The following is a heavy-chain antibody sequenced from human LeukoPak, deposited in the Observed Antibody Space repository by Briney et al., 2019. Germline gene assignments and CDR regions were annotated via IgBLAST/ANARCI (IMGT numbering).Heavy chain of an antibody. D-gene: IGHD3-16*01. CDR3: ARVGLRQRGLDY. V-gene: IGHV3-20*04. Sequence: GGSLRLSCAASGFNFDDYVMNWVRQAPGKGLEWVSGINWNGGSRGYADSVKGRFTISRDNAKNSLYLQMNSLRAEDTAVYYCARVGLRQRGLDYWGQGTLVTVSS. CDR2: INWNGGSR. J-gene: IGHJ4*02. CDR1: GFNFDDYV.